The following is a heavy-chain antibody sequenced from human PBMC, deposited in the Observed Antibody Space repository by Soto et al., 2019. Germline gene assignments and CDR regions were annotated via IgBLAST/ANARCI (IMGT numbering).Heavy chain of an antibody. CDR3: AKTLGGYGSGSYNYYYYYGMDV. CDR2: ISGSGGST. Sequence: GGSLRLSCAASGFTFSSYAMSWVRQAPGKGLEWVSAISGSGGSTYYADSVKGRFTISRDNSKNTLYLQMNSLRAEDTAVDYYAKTLGGYGSGSYNYYYYYGMDVWGQGTTVTVSS. CDR1: GFTFSSYA. D-gene: IGHD3-10*01. J-gene: IGHJ6*02. V-gene: IGHV3-23*01.